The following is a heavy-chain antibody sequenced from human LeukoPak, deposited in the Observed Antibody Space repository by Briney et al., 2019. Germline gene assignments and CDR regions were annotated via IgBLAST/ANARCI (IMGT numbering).Heavy chain of an antibody. J-gene: IGHJ4*02. D-gene: IGHD3-10*01. CDR3: ARDSYYGSGSYYRYTFDY. CDR2: IYGGGGT. Sequence: GGSLRLSCAASGFTVNRNCMGWVRQAPGKGLEWVSLIYGGGGTYYDNSVKGRFTISRDYSKNTLYLQMNSLRVEDTAVYYCARDSYYGSGSYYRYTFDYWGQGTLVTVSS. CDR1: GFTVNRNC. V-gene: IGHV3-53*01.